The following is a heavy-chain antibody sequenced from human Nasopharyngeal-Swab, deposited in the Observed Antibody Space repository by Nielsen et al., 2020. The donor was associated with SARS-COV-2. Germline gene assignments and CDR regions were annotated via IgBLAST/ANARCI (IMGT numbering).Heavy chain of an antibody. D-gene: IGHD4-17*01. CDR3: AKQNDYGDYEAPDWFDP. CDR2: IGSSGFTK. J-gene: IGHJ5*02. Sequence: GGSLRLSCAASGFPFNRYNMNWVRQAPGKGLEWVAFIGSSGFTKYYADSVKGRFTISRDNAKNSLYLQMNSLRDEDTAVYYCAKQNDYGDYEAPDWFDPWGQGTLVTVSS. V-gene: IGHV3-48*02. CDR1: GFPFNRYN.